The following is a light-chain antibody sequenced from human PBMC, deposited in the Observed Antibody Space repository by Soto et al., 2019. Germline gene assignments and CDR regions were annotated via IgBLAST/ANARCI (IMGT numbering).Light chain of an antibody. Sequence: EIVFTQSPGTRSLSPGERATLSCRASQSVNSNYLVWYQQKPGQAPRLLIYGASTRAAGITDRFSGGGSGTEFTLTISRLEPEDFAVYYCQHYDNSPLFGPGTKVDIK. CDR2: GAS. V-gene: IGKV3-20*01. J-gene: IGKJ3*01. CDR3: QHYDNSPL. CDR1: QSVNSNY.